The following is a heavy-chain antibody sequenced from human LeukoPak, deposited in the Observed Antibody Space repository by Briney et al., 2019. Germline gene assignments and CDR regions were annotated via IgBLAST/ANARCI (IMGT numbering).Heavy chain of an antibody. CDR1: GFTFSSYW. J-gene: IGHJ4*02. V-gene: IGHV3-74*01. CDR2: IASDGSST. CDR3: VRGCSDTCYRFDY. Sequence: PGGSLRLSCAASGFTFSSYWMNWVRQAPGKGLVWVSRIASDGSSTTYADSVKGRFSISRDNAKNTLYLQMNSLRAEDTAIYYCVRGCSDTCYRFDYWGQGTLVTVSS. D-gene: IGHD2-15*01.